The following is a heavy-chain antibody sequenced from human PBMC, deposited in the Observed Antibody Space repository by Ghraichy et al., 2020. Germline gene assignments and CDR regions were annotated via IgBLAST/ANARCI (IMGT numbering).Heavy chain of an antibody. CDR3: VRDTSERVFDY. CDR1: GFDFNSHA. J-gene: IGHJ4*02. V-gene: IGHV3-23*01. CDR2: ISGSAAST. Sequence: GESLNISCAASGFDFNSHAMSWVRQAPGQGLEWVSAISGSAASTFYADSVKGRFSISRDNSKNTMFLQMNSLRAEDTAVYYCVRDTSERVFDYWGQGTLVTVSS.